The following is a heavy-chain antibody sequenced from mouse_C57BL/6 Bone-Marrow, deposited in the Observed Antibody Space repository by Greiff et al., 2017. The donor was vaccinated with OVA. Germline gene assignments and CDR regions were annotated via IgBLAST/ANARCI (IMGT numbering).Heavy chain of an antibody. D-gene: IGHD2-10*02. J-gene: IGHJ4*01. CDR2: IDPSDSYT. V-gene: IGHV1-69*01. CDR1: GYTFTSYW. Sequence: QVQLQQSGAELVMPGASVKLSCKASGYTFTSYWMHWVKQRPGQGLEWIGEIDPSDSYTNYNQKFKGKSTLTVDKSSSTAYMQLSSLTSEDSAVYYCARSGYGNYYAMDYWGQGTSVTVSS. CDR3: ARSGYGNYYAMDY.